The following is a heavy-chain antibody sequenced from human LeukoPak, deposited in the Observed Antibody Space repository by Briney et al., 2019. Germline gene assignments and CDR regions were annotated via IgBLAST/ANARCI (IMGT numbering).Heavy chain of an antibody. J-gene: IGHJ5*02. Sequence: GGSLRLSCAASGFTFSSYSMNWVRQAPGKGLEWVSYISSSSSTIYYADSVKGRFTISRDNAKNSLYLQVNSLRAEDTAVYYCARISSSWYGNWFDPWGQGTLVTVSS. CDR3: ARISSSWYGNWFDP. CDR2: ISSSSSTI. V-gene: IGHV3-48*01. D-gene: IGHD6-13*01. CDR1: GFTFSSYS.